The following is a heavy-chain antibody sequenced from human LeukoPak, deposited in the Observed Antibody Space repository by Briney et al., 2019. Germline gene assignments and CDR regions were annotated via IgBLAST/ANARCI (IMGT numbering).Heavy chain of an antibody. D-gene: IGHD3-10*01. CDR3: ARHFCAAWVVRGVMGTHSSNWFDP. Sequence: GASVKVSCKASGYTFTSYAMNWVRQAPGQGLEWMGWINTNTGNPTYAQGFTGRFVFSLDTSVSTAYLQISSLKAEDTAVYYCARHFCAAWVVRGVMGTHSSNWFDPWGQGTLVTVSS. CDR1: GYTFTSYA. V-gene: IGHV7-4-1*02. CDR2: INTNTGNP. J-gene: IGHJ5*02.